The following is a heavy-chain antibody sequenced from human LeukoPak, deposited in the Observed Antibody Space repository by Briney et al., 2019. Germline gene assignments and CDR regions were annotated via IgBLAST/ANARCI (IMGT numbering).Heavy chain of an antibody. CDR3: AGRGTGTTLAFDY. V-gene: IGHV5-51*01. CDR1: GYSFTNYW. D-gene: IGHD1-1*01. Sequence: GESPKISCRGSGYSFTNYWIGWVRQMPGKGLEWMGIIYPADSDTRYSPSFQGQVTISADKSISTAYLQWSSLKASDTAMYYCAGRGTGTTLAFDYWGQGTLVTVSS. J-gene: IGHJ4*02. CDR2: IYPADSDT.